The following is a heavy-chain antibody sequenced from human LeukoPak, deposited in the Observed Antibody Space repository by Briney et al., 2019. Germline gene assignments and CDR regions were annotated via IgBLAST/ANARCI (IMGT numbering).Heavy chain of an antibody. Sequence: ASVKVSCKASGYTFTCHFIFWVRQSPGQRLELMAWINPDTGVTNYAQKFQGRVTVASDTSISTAYLDISRLTSDDTALYYCSREASCDSTSCPQDYWGREPWSPSP. CDR1: GYTFTCHF. CDR3: SREASCDSTSCPQDY. D-gene: IGHD2-2*01. CDR2: INPDTGVT. J-gene: IGHJ4*02. V-gene: IGHV1-2*02.